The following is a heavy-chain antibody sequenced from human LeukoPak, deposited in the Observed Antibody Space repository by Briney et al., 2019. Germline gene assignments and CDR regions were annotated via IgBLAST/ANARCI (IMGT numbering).Heavy chain of an antibody. CDR1: GGSISSYY. CDR3: ARVTKNYDILPGYYSGYYFDY. CDR2: IYYSGST. J-gene: IGHJ4*02. D-gene: IGHD3-9*01. Sequence: SETLSLTCTVSGGSISSYYWSWIRQPPGKGLEWIGYIYYSGSTNYNPSLKSRVTISVDTSKNQFSLKLSSVTAADTAVYYCARVTKNYDILPGYYSGYYFDYWGQGTLVTVSS. V-gene: IGHV4-59*01.